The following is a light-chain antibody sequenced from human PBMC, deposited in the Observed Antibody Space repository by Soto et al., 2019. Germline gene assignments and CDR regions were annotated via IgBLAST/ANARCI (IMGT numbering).Light chain of an antibody. V-gene: IGKV3-11*01. CDR1: ENINTY. CDR3: QHRNNWPLT. J-gene: IGKJ4*01. Sequence: IVLTQSPATLSVSPGETATLSCRASENINTYLAWYQQKPGQAPKLLIYDASNRATGIPARFSASGSGTDFTLTISSLEPEDFAVYYCQHRNNWPLTGGGGTKVEIK. CDR2: DAS.